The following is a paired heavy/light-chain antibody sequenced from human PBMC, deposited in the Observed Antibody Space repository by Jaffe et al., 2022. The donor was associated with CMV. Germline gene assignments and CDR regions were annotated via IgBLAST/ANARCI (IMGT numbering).Light chain of an antibody. V-gene: IGKV3-11*01. Sequence: EIVLTQSPATLSLSPGERATLSCRASQSVSSYLAWYQQKPGQAPRLLIYDASNRATGIPARFSGSGSGTDFTLTISSLEPEDFAVYYCQQRSNWPITFGQGTRLEIK. CDR2: DAS. J-gene: IGKJ5*01. CDR1: QSVSSY. CDR3: QQRSNWPIT.
Heavy chain of an antibody. CDR3: ASERLGYCSSTSCLYYYYYMDV. V-gene: IGHV3-33*08. J-gene: IGHJ6*03. CDR1: GFTFSSYG. CDR2: IWYDGSNK. Sequence: QVQLVESGGGVVQPGRSLRLSCAASGFTFSSYGMHWVRQAPGKGLEWVAVIWYDGSNKYYADSVKGRFTISRDNSKNTLYLQMNSLRAEDTAVYYCASERLGYCSSTSCLYYYYYMDVWGKGTTVTVSS. D-gene: IGHD2-2*01.